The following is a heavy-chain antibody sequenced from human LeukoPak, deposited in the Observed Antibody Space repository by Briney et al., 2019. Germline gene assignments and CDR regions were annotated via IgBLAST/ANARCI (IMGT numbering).Heavy chain of an antibody. Sequence: ASVKVSCKASGGTFSSYAISWVRQAPGQGLEWMGGIIPIFGTANYAQKFQGRVTITTDESTSTAYMELSSLRSEDTAVYYCARGSISVTPGTYYYYYYMDVWGKGTTVTVSS. V-gene: IGHV1-69*05. J-gene: IGHJ6*03. CDR2: IIPIFGTA. CDR1: GGTFSSYA. CDR3: ARGSISVTPGTYYYYYYMDV. D-gene: IGHD4-23*01.